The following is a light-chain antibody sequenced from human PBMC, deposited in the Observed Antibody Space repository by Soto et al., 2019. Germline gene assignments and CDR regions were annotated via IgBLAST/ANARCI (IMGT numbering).Light chain of an antibody. J-gene: IGLJ1*01. CDR1: GSTIGAAYD. V-gene: IGLV1-40*01. CDR3: QTYDNSLNAYV. Sequence: QSVLTQPPSVSGAPGQRVTISCTGSGSTIGAAYDVHWYQQFPGTAPKVLIYGNTNRPSGVPDRFSGSKSGTSASLAITGLQAEDEADYYCQTYDNSLNAYVFGTGTKLTVL. CDR2: GNT.